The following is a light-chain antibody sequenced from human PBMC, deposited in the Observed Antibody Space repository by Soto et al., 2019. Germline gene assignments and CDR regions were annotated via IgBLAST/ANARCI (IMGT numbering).Light chain of an antibody. J-gene: IGKJ4*01. CDR3: QQHGSSIT. CDR1: QSVSSNY. Sequence: EIVLTQSPGTLSLSPGERATFSCRASQSVSSNYLAWYQQKPGQAPRLLIYGAFKRATGIPDRFSGSGSGTDFTLTISRMEPEDFAVYYCQQHGSSITFGGGTKVDIK. CDR2: GAF. V-gene: IGKV3-20*01.